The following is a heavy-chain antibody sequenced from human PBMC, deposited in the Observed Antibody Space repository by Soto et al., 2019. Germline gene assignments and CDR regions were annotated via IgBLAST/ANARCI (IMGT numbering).Heavy chain of an antibody. D-gene: IGHD2-2*01. J-gene: IGHJ3*02. V-gene: IGHV3-64*01. CDR1: GFTFSSYA. Sequence: GGSLRLSCAASGFTFSSYAMHWVRQAPGKGLEYVSAISSNGGSTYYANSVKGRFTISRDNSKNMLYLQMGSLRAEDMAVYYCARGLLYCSSTSCYPHAFDIWGQGTMVTVS. CDR2: ISSNGGST. CDR3: ARGLLYCSSTSCYPHAFDI.